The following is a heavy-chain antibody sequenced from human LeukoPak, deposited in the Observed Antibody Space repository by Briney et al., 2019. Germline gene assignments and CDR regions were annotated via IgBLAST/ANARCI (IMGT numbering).Heavy chain of an antibody. V-gene: IGHV3-30-3*01. J-gene: IGHJ4*02. CDR1: GFTFSSYA. Sequence: GRSLRLSCAASGFTFSSYAMHWVRQAAGRGRGWVAFISYVGSNKYHADSVKGRFTISRDNSQNTLYLQMNSLRAEDTAVYYRASLPSGDSSGYYYDAPLDYWGQGTLVTVSS. CDR3: ASLPSGDSSGYYYDAPLDY. CDR2: ISYVGSNK. D-gene: IGHD3-22*01.